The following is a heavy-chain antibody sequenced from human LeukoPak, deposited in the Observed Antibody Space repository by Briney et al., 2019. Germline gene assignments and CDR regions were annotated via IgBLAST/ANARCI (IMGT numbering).Heavy chain of an antibody. J-gene: IGHJ5*02. CDR2: ISSSGLSI. CDR3: ARGLGYCSSTSCYGPVGRNNWFDP. Sequence: HPGGSLRLSCAASGFIFSNYEMNWVRQAPGKGLEWVSFISSSGLSIYYADSVKGRFTISRDNAKNSLYLQMNSLRAEDTAVYYCARGLGYCSSTSCYGPVGRNNWFDPWGQGTLVTVSS. V-gene: IGHV3-48*03. CDR1: GFIFSNYE. D-gene: IGHD2-2*01.